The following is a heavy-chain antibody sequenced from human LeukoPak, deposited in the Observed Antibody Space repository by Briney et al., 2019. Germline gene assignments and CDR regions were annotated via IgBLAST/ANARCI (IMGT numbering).Heavy chain of an antibody. Sequence: SETLSLTCTVSGGSVSSGSYYWSWIRQPPGKGLEWIGYIYYSGSTNYNPSLKSRVTISVDTSKNQFSLKLSSVTAADTAVYYCARDSVVVTAIDYYYYGMDVWGQGTTVTVSS. CDR3: ARDSVVVTAIDYYYYGMDV. D-gene: IGHD2-21*02. CDR2: IYYSGST. CDR1: GGSVSSGSYY. J-gene: IGHJ6*02. V-gene: IGHV4-61*01.